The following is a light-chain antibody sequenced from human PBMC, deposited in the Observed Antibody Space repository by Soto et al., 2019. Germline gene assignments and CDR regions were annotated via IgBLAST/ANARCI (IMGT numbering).Light chain of an antibody. CDR1: QSISSC. V-gene: IGKV1-5*01. CDR3: QQYNSYSPLVT. CDR2: DAS. J-gene: IGKJ3*01. Sequence: DIQMTQSPSTLSASVGDRVTITCRASQSISSCLAWYQQKPGKAPKLLIYDASSLESGVPSRFSGSGSGTEFTLTISSLQPDDFATYYCQQYNSYSPLVTFGPGTKVDIK.